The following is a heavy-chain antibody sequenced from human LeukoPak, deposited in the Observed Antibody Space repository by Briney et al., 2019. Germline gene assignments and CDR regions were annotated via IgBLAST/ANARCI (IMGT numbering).Heavy chain of an antibody. CDR2: INSDGSST. D-gene: IGHD1-26*01. CDR1: GYTFSTYW. V-gene: IGHV3-74*01. J-gene: IGHJ5*02. CDR3: ARAEWELRGWFDP. Sequence: GASVKVSCKASGYTFSTYWMHWVRQAPGKGLVWVSRINSDGSSTSYADSVKGRFTISRDNAKNTLYLQMNSLRAEDTAVYYCARAEWELRGWFDPWGQGTLVTVSS.